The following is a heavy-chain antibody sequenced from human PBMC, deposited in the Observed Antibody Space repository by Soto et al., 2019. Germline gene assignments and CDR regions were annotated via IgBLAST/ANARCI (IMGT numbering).Heavy chain of an antibody. J-gene: IGHJ4*02. Sequence: PSETLSLTCAVSGGSISSGGYSWSWIRQPPGKGLEWIGYIYHSGSTYYNPSLKSRVTISVDRSKNQFSLKLSSVTAADTAVYYCARSYSSGWGPFDYWGQGTQVTSPQ. CDR2: IYHSGST. CDR3: ARSYSSGWGPFDY. D-gene: IGHD6-19*01. V-gene: IGHV4-30-2*01. CDR1: GGSISSGGYS.